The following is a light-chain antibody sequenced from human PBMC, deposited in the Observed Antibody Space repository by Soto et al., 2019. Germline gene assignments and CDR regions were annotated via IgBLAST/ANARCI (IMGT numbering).Light chain of an antibody. CDR2: CAS. CDR1: QSVTSTY. J-gene: IGKJ1*01. Sequence: DTVLTQSPGTLSLSPGERATLSCRASQSVTSTYLAWYQQKPGQAPRLLIYCASTRATGIPDRFSGGGSGTDFTLTISRLEPEDFAVYYCQQYSYPPWTFGHGTKVEIK. V-gene: IGKV3-20*01. CDR3: QQYSYPPWT.